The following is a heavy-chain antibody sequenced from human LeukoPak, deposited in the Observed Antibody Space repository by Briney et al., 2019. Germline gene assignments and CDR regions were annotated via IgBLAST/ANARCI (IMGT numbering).Heavy chain of an antibody. CDR2: INPSGGST. CDR1: GYTFTSYY. J-gene: IGHJ4*02. V-gene: IGHV1-46*01. Sequence: SVKVSCKASGYTFTSYYMQWVRQAAGQGVEWMGIINPSGGSTSHAQKFQGRVTMTRAMSTSTVYMELSSLRSEDTAVYYCARVIGKRFLEWLIYWGQGTLVTVSS. D-gene: IGHD3-3*01. CDR3: ARVIGKRFLEWLIY.